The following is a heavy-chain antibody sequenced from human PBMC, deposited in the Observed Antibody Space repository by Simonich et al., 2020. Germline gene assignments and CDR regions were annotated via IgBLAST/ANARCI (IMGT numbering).Heavy chain of an antibody. CDR2: INPNSGGT. CDR1: GYTFTGYY. D-gene: IGHD6-6*01. J-gene: IGHJ6*03. Sequence: QVQLVQSGAEVKKPGASVKVSCQASGYTFTGYYMHWVRQSPGKGLECMGRINPNSGGTNDAQKFQGRGTMPRDTSISTAYRELSRRRSDDTAVYYCARYRAARYYYYYYMDVWGKGTTVTVSS. CDR3: ARYRAARYYYYYYMDV. V-gene: IGHV1-2*06.